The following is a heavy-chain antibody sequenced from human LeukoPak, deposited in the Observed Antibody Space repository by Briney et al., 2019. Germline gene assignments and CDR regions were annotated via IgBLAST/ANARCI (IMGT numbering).Heavy chain of an antibody. Sequence: SETLSLTCAVYGGSFSGYYWSWIRQPPGKGLEWIGEINHSGSTNYNPSLKSRVTLSVDTSKNQFSLKLSSVTAADTAVYYCARAGGSDPVNWFDPWGQGTLVTVSS. CDR2: INHSGST. CDR1: GGSFSGYY. CDR3: ARAGGSDPVNWFDP. V-gene: IGHV4-34*01. J-gene: IGHJ5*02. D-gene: IGHD1-26*01.